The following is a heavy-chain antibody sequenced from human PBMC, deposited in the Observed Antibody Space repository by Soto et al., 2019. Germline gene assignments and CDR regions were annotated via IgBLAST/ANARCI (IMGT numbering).Heavy chain of an antibody. V-gene: IGHV4-39*01. CDR2: IHHSGST. Sequence: PSETLSLTCAVSGGSISSGSHYWGWIRQPPGKRLEWIGEIHHSGSTYYNPSLRSRVTMSVDTSKNQFSLKLSSVTAADTAVYYCARAIPRYYDFWSGYPHWFDPWGQGTLVTVSS. D-gene: IGHD3-3*01. CDR1: GGSISSGSHY. CDR3: ARAIPRYYDFWSGYPHWFDP. J-gene: IGHJ5*02.